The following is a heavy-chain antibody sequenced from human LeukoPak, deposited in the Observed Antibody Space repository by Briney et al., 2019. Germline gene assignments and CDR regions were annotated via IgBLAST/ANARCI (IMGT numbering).Heavy chain of an antibody. Sequence: GGSLRLSCAASGFTFDDYAMHWVRQAPGKGLEWVSGISWNSGSIGYADSVKGRFTISGDNAKNSLYLQMNSLRAEDTALYYCAKGGIEVPAAISCWGQGTLVTVSS. D-gene: IGHD2-2*02. J-gene: IGHJ4*02. CDR3: AKGGIEVPAAISC. CDR2: ISWNSGSI. CDR1: GFTFDDYA. V-gene: IGHV3-9*01.